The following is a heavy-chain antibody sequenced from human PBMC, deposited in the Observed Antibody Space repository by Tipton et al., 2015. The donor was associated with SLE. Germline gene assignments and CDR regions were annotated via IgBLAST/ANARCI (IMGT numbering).Heavy chain of an antibody. Sequence: TLSLTCAVSGFSITTAYSWGWIRQPPGKGREWIGTIYYSGRTDYNPSLKSRVTMSVDTSMNQFSLRLRSVTAADTAVYYCARRRFQSAPDYWGQGTLVSVSS. V-gene: IGHV4-38-2*01. CDR2: IYYSGRT. J-gene: IGHJ4*02. D-gene: IGHD2-21*01. CDR3: ARRRFQSAPDY. CDR1: GFSITTAYS.